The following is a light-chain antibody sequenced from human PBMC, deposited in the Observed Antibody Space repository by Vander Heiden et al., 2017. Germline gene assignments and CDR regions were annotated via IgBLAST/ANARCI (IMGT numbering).Light chain of an antibody. CDR1: QSMSTN. CDR2: DAT. J-gene: IGKJ4*01. CDR3: QQSFTTPIT. V-gene: IGKV1-39*01. Sequence: EVTQSPSSLSASVAERVTITCRSSQSMSTNLNWYQQRPGRPPKLLIYDATNLESAVPSRFSGSCAGTDFTLTISSLQPEDFATYSCQQSFTTPITFAGGTKLEMK.